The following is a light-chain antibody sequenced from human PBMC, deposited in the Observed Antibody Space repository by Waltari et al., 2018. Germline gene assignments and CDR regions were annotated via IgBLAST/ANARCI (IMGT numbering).Light chain of an antibody. Sequence: EIVMTQSPVTLSVSPGERATLSCRASQSVSSNLAWYQQKPGQAPRRLIYGASTRATGIPARFSGGGSGTEFTLTINSLQSEDFAVYYCQQYNNWPKAFGQGTKVEIK. CDR2: GAS. CDR3: QQYNNWPKA. J-gene: IGKJ1*01. V-gene: IGKV3-15*01. CDR1: QSVSSN.